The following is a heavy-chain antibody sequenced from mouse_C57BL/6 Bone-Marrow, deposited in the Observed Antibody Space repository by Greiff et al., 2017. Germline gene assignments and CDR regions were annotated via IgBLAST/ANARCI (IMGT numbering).Heavy chain of an antibody. CDR3: ASGVCYAMDY. Sequence: EVKLVESGGDLVKPGGSLKLSCAASGFTFSSYGMSWVRQTPDKRLEWVADISSGSSTIYYADTVKGRFTISRDNAKNTLFLQMTSLRSEDTAMYYCASGVCYAMDYWGQGTSVTVSS. CDR1: GFTFSSYG. CDR2: ISSGSSTI. V-gene: IGHV5-17*01. J-gene: IGHJ4*01.